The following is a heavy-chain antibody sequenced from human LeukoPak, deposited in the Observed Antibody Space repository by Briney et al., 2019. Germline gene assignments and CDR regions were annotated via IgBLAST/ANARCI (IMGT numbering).Heavy chain of an antibody. V-gene: IGHV4-59*01. D-gene: IGHD6-19*01. CDR2: IYYSGST. CDR1: GGSISSYY. CDR3: ARTWSSGWYEWWFDP. J-gene: IGHJ5*02. Sequence: PSETLSLTCTVSGGSISSYYWSWIRQPPGKGLEWIGYIYYSGSTNYSPSLKSRVTISVDTSKNQFSLKLSSVTAADTAVYYCARTWSSGWYEWWFDPWGQGTLVTVSS.